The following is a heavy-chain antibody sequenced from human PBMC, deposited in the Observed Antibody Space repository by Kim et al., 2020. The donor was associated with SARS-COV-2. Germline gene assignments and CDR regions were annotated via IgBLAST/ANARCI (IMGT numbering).Heavy chain of an antibody. Sequence: SETLSLTCTVSGGSISSSSYYWGWIRQPPGKGLEWIGSIYYSGSTYYNPSLKSRVTISVDTSKNQFSLKLSSVTAADTAVYYCASPRPSYCGGDCYQSDAFDIWGQGTMVTVSS. V-gene: IGHV4-39*01. CDR2: IYYSGST. CDR1: GGSISSSSYY. CDR3: ASPRPSYCGGDCYQSDAFDI. J-gene: IGHJ3*02. D-gene: IGHD2-21*02.